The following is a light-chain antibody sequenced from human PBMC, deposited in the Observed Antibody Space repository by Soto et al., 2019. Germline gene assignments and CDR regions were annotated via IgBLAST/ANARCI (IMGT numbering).Light chain of an antibody. CDR2: KAS. CDR1: QSISSW. V-gene: IGKV1-5*03. Sequence: DLPMTQSPSTMSASVGDRVTITCRASQSISSWLAWYQQKPGKAPKLLINKASSLESGVPSRFSGSVSGTEFTLTISSLQPDDFSAYYCQQYNGYPIYTFGQGTKLEIK. J-gene: IGKJ2*01. CDR3: QQYNGYPIYT.